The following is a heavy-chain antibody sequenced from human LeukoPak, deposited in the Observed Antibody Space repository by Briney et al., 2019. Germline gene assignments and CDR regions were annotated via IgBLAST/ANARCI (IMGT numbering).Heavy chain of an antibody. D-gene: IGHD6-19*01. V-gene: IGHV3-30*02. CDR2: IRYDGSNK. CDR1: GFTFSSYG. Sequence: GGSLRLSCAASGFTFSSYGIHWVRQAPGKGLEWVAFIRYDGSNKYYADSVKGRFTISRDNSKNTLYLQMNSLRAEDTAVYYCAKARLAVAGTSYFDYWGQGNLVTVSA. CDR3: AKARLAVAGTSYFDY. J-gene: IGHJ4*02.